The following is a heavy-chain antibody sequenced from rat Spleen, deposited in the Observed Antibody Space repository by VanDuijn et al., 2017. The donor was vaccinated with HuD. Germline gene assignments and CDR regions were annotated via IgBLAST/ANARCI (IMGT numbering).Heavy chain of an antibody. CDR2: IWGSGNT. D-gene: IGHD1-10*01. CDR3: ARDSYNNYGFDY. Sequence: QVQLKESGPGLVQPSQTLSLTCTVSGFSLTNYDVHWVRQFPGKGLEWMGVIWGSGNTHYNSALISRLSISRDTSKSQVFFKMNSLQTEDTATYYCARDSYNNYGFDYWGQGVMVTVSS. J-gene: IGHJ2*01. V-gene: IGHV2-13*01. CDR1: GFSLTNYD.